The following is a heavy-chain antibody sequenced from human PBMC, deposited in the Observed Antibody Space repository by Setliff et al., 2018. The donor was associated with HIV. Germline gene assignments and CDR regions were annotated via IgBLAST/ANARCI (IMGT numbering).Heavy chain of an antibody. CDR2: ITADGSST. Sequence: LRLSCAASGFTFSDYWMHWVRQAPGKGLVWVSRITADGSSTRYADSVNGRFTISRDNAKNTMYLEMNSLRAEDTAVYYCARDTEMITTTDAFDIWGPGTMVTV. CDR3: ARDTEMITTTDAFDI. D-gene: IGHD3-22*01. V-gene: IGHV3-74*01. CDR1: GFTFSDYW. J-gene: IGHJ3*02.